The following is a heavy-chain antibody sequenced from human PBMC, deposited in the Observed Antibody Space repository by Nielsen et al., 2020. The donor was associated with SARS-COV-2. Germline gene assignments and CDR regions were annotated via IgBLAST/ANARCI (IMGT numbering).Heavy chain of an antibody. CDR1: GFTFSSYS. CDR2: ISSSSSTI. V-gene: IGHV3-48*01. J-gene: IGHJ4*02. CDR3: ASIAVAGPGY. D-gene: IGHD6-19*01. Sequence: GGSLRLSCAASGFTFSSYSMNWVRQAPGKGLEWVSYISSSSSTIYYADSVKGRFTISRDNAKNSLYLQMNSLRAEDTAVYYCASIAVAGPGYRGQGTLVTVSS.